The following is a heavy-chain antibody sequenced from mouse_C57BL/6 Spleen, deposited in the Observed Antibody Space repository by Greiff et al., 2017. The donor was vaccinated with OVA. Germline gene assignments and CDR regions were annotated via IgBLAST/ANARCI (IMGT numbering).Heavy chain of an antibody. CDR2: IDPNSGGT. D-gene: IGHD1-1*01. J-gene: IGHJ4*01. V-gene: IGHV1-72*01. CDR1: GYTFTSYW. Sequence: QVQLQQSGAELVKPGASVKLSCKASGYTFTSYWMHWVKQRPGRGLEWIGRIDPNSGGTKYNEKFKSKATLTVDTPSSTAYMQLSSLTSEDSAVYDCAREDYYGSSLSHAMDYWGQGTSVTVSS. CDR3: AREDYYGSSLSHAMDY.